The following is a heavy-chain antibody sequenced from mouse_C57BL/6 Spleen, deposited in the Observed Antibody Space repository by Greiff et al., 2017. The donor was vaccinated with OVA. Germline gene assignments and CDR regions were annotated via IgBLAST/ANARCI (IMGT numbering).Heavy chain of an antibody. CDR1: GFTFSDYG. CDR3: ARSYYSNYEDYAMDY. CDR2: ISSGSSTI. Sequence: EVQVVESGGGLVKPGGSLKLSCAASGFTFSDYGMHWVRQAPEKGLEWVAYISSGSSTIYYADTVKGRFTISRDNAKNTLFLQMTSLRSEDTAMYYCARSYYSNYEDYAMDYWGQGTSVTVSS. V-gene: IGHV5-17*01. J-gene: IGHJ4*01. D-gene: IGHD2-5*01.